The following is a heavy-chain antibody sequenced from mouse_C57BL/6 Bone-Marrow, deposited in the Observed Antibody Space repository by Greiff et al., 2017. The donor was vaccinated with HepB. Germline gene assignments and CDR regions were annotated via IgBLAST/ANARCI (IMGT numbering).Heavy chain of an antibody. CDR1: GYSITSGYY. CDR2: ISYDGSN. J-gene: IGHJ2*01. CDR3: ARDKQGYSNYEGDYFDY. Sequence: EVKLMESGPGLVKPSQSLSLTCSVTGYSITSGYYWNWIRQFPGNKLEWMGYISYDGSNNYNPSLKNRISITRDTSKNQFFLKLNSVTTEDTATYYCARDKQGYSNYEGDYFDYWGQGTTLTVSS. D-gene: IGHD2-5*01. V-gene: IGHV3-6*01.